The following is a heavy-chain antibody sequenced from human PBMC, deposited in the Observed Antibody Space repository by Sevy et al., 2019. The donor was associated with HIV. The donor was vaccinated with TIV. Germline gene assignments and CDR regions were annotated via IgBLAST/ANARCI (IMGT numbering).Heavy chain of an antibody. CDR1: GFTFSSYG. Sequence: GGSLRLSCAASGFTFSSYGMHWVRQAPGKGLDWVTVISYDGNNKYYADSVKGRFTISRDNSKNTLYLQMNSLRVEDTAVYYCAKGGQWLVRDWFDPWGQGTLVTVSS. J-gene: IGHJ5*02. CDR3: AKGGQWLVRDWFDP. CDR2: ISYDGNNK. V-gene: IGHV3-30*18. D-gene: IGHD6-19*01.